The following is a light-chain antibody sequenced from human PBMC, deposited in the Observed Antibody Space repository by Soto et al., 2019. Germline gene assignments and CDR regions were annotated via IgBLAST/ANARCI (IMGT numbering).Light chain of an antibody. CDR2: DSS. J-gene: IGKJ1*01. V-gene: IGKV3-11*01. Sequence: EIVLTQSPATLSLSPGERATLSCRASQSVSNSLAWYQQKPGQAPRLLIYDSSNRATRVPARFSGGGSGTDFTLTISSLEPEDFAVYYCQQRANWPPTWTFGQGTKVEIQ. CDR3: QQRANWPPTWT. CDR1: QSVSNS.